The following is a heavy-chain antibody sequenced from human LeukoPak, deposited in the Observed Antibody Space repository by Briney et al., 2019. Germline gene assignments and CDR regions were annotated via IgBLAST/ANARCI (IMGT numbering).Heavy chain of an antibody. D-gene: IGHD6-19*01. V-gene: IGHV3-48*01. J-gene: IGHJ4*02. CDR1: GFTFSGYI. Sequence: TGGSLRLSCAASGFTFSGYIMNWVRQAPGKGLEWVSFISSSSNTTYYADSVKGRFTVSRDNAKNSLYLQMNSLRAEDTAVYYCARDQWLDYWGQGTLVTVSS. CDR2: ISSSSNTT. CDR3: ARDQWLDY.